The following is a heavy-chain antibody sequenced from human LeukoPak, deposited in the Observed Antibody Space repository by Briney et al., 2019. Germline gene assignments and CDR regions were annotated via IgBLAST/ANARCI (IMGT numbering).Heavy chain of an antibody. CDR1: GYTLTELP. CDR2: FDPEDGET. D-gene: IGHD2-2*02. CDR3: ATRGYCSSTSCYTSPILPFDY. Sequence: PGASVKVSCKVSGYTLTELPMHWVRQAPGKGLEWMGGFDPEDGETIYAQKFQGRVTMTEDTSTDTAYMELSSLRSEDTAVYYCATRGYCSSTSCYTSPILPFDYWGQGTLVTVSS. V-gene: IGHV1-24*01. J-gene: IGHJ4*02.